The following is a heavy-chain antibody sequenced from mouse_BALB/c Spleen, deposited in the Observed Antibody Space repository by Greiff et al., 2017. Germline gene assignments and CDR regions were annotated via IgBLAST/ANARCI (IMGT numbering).Heavy chain of an antibody. Sequence: EVKLLESGAELVKPGASVKLSCTASGFNIKDTYMHWVKQRPEQGLEWIGRIDPANGNTKYDPKFQGKATITADTSSNTAYLQLSSLTSEDTAVYYCAYGYDAGYAMDYWGQGTSVTVSS. D-gene: IGHD2-2*01. J-gene: IGHJ4*01. V-gene: IGHV14-3*02. CDR1: GFNIKDTY. CDR3: AYGYDAGYAMDY. CDR2: IDPANGNT.